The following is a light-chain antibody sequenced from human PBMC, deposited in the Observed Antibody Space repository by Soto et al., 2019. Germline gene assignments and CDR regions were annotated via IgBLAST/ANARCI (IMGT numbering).Light chain of an antibody. Sequence: EIVMTQSPATLSVSPGERATLSCRASQSVSSDLAWYERKPGQAPRLLIYDTSTRATGIPDRFSGSGSGTDFTLTISRLEPEDFAVYYCQQYGSSPWTFGQGTKVDIK. CDR3: QQYGSSPWT. J-gene: IGKJ1*01. V-gene: IGKV3-20*01. CDR2: DTS. CDR1: QSVSSD.